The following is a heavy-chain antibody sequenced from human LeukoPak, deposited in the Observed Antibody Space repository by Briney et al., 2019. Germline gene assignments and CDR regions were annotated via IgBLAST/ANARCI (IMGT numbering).Heavy chain of an antibody. Sequence: ASVKVSCKASGYTFTGYYMHWVRQAPGQGLEWMGIINPSGGSTSYAQKFQGRVTMTRDMSTSTVYMELSSLRSEDTAVYYCARDLMTTRGLDYFDYWGQGTLVTVSS. J-gene: IGHJ4*02. V-gene: IGHV1-46*01. CDR1: GYTFTGYY. D-gene: IGHD4-17*01. CDR3: ARDLMTTRGLDYFDY. CDR2: INPSGGST.